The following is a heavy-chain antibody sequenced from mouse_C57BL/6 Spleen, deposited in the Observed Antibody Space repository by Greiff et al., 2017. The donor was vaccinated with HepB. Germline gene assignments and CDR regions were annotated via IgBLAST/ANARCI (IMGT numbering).Heavy chain of an antibody. CDR1: GFTFSSYA. CDR3: TSPYYGSSYDYYAMDY. Sequence: EVKLMESGEGLVKPGGSLKLSCAASGFTFSSYAMSWVRQTPEKRLEWVAYISSGGDYIYYADTVKGRFTISRDNARNTLYLQMSSLKSEDTAMYYCTSPYYGSSYDYYAMDYWGQGTSVTVSS. CDR2: ISSGGDYI. J-gene: IGHJ4*01. V-gene: IGHV5-9-1*02. D-gene: IGHD1-1*01.